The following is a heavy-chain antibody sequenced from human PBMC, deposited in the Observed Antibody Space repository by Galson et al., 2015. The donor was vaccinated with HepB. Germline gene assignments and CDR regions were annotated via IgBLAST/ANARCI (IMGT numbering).Heavy chain of an antibody. D-gene: IGHD3/OR15-3a*01. Sequence: ETLSLTCAVYGGSFSGYYWSWIRQPPGKGLEWIGEINHSGSTNYNPSPKSRVTISVDTSKNQFSLKLSSVTAADTAVYYCARGGLSRTYYYYYGMDVWGQGTTVTVSS. V-gene: IGHV4-34*01. CDR3: ARGGLSRTYYYYYGMDV. CDR2: INHSGST. J-gene: IGHJ6*02. CDR1: GGSFSGYY.